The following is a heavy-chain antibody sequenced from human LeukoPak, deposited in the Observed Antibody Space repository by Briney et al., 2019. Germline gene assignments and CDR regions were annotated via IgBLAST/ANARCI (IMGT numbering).Heavy chain of an antibody. CDR2: IYPGDSRT. D-gene: IGHD3-10*02. CDR3: ACRMFASNWFQP. Sequence: PGESLKISCQGSGYSFIDYWIGWVRQMPGKGLEWMAVIYPGDSRTRYNPSFQGQVTISADKFINTAYLEWNSLKASDTALYYCACRMFASNWFQPWGQGTLVTVSS. J-gene: IGHJ5*02. CDR1: GYSFIDYW. V-gene: IGHV5-51*01.